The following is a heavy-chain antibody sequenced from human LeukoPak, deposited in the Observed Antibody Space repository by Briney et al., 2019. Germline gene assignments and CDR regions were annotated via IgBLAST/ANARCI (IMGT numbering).Heavy chain of an antibody. D-gene: IGHD1-26*01. V-gene: IGHV1-2*02. CDR2: MNPNSGGT. Sequence: ASMKVSCKSSGYTFTGYYMPWVRQAPGQGLEWMGWMNPNSGGTNYAQKFQGRVTMTRDTSISTAYMELSRLRSDDTAVYYCATVVGARGGDYFDYWGQGTLVTVSS. CDR3: ATVVGARGGDYFDY. CDR1: GYTFTGYY. J-gene: IGHJ4*02.